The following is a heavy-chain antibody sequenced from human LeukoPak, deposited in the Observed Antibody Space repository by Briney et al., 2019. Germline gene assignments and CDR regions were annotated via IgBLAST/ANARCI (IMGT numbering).Heavy chain of an antibody. CDR1: GLTFSNFK. Sequence: GGSLRLSCAVSGLTFSNFKMNWVRQAPGKGLEWVSYISDSGRTTFYADSVKGRFTISRDNAKNSLYLQMNSLRAEDTAVYYCAKDGGSSSLLYYYYMDVWGKGTTVTVSS. D-gene: IGHD6-13*01. J-gene: IGHJ6*03. CDR3: AKDGGSSSLLYYYYMDV. V-gene: IGHV3-48*03. CDR2: ISDSGRTT.